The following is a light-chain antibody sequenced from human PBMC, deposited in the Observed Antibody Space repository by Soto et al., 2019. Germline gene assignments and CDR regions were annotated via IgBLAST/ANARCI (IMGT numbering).Light chain of an antibody. V-gene: IGLV1-47*01. J-gene: IGLJ2*01. Sequence: QSVLTQPPSASGTPGQRVTISCSGSSSNIGSNFIYWYQQLPGTAPKLLIYRNNERPSGVPDRFSGSKSGTSASLAISGPRSEDEADYHCAAWDDSLSGVVFGGGTKVAVL. CDR1: SSNIGSNF. CDR3: AAWDDSLSGVV. CDR2: RNN.